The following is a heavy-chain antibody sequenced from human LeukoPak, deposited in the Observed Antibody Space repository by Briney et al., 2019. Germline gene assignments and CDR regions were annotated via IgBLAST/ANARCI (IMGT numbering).Heavy chain of an antibody. V-gene: IGHV4-39*07. CDR3: ARGPAWYFNY. CDR2: IYDSGST. Sequence: SETLSLTCTVSGGSIRSSYYYWGWIRQPPGKGLEWIGSIYDSGSTYYNPSLKSRVTISVDTSKNQFSLKLNSVTAADTAIYYCARGPAWYFNYWGQGTLVTVSS. J-gene: IGHJ4*02. CDR1: GGSIRSSYYY.